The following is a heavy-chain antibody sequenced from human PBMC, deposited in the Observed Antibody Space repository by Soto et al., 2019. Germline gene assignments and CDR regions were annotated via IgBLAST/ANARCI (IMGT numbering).Heavy chain of an antibody. CDR1: GFTFSDYY. D-gene: IGHD1-7*01. J-gene: IGHJ4*02. Sequence: EVQLVESGGNLVQPGGSLRLSCAGSGFTFSDYYIDWVRQAPGKGLEWVGRSRDKGNSYSTDYGASVRGRFTVSRDGSKNSLYPQMNSLETGDTALYYCVRSLPGTTSFDYWGRGTLVTVSS. V-gene: IGHV3-72*01. CDR2: SRDKGNSYST. CDR3: VRSLPGTTSFDY.